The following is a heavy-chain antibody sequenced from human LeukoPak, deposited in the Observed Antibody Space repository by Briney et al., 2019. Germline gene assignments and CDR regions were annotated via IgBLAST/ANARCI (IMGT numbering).Heavy chain of an antibody. CDR3: ARQTGSGLFILP. J-gene: IGHJ4*02. V-gene: IGHV4-39*01. CDR2: IYYSGST. D-gene: IGHD3/OR15-3a*01. Sequence: PSETLSLACTVSGGSISSSSYYWGWIRQPPGKGLEWIGSIYYSGSTYYNPSLKSRVTISVDTSKNQFSLKLTSVTAADTAVYYCARQTGSGLFILPGGQGTLVTVSS. CDR1: GGSISSSSYY.